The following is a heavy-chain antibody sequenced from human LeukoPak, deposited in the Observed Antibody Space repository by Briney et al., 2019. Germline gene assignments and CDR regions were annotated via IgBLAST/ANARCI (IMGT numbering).Heavy chain of an antibody. CDR1: GGSIGSYF. D-gene: IGHD3-9*01. Sequence: SETLSLTCTVSGGSIGSYFWSWIRQPPGKGLEWIGYLSKSGNTNYSPSLKSRVTIFGDTSKNQFFPKLSSVTAADTAVYYCARARYVNSFYAFDIWGQGTLVTVSS. V-gene: IGHV4-59*01. CDR3: ARARYVNSFYAFDI. CDR2: LSKSGNT. J-gene: IGHJ3*02.